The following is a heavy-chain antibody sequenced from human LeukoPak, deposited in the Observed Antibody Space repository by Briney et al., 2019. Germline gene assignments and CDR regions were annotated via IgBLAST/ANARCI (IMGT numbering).Heavy chain of an antibody. Sequence: GGSLRLSCAASGFTFSSYWMSWVRQAPGKGLEWLANIKEDGSEKYYVDSVRGRFTVSRDNARNSVYLQMNSLRAEDTAVYYCAKGGAPFAESVHWGQGSLVTVSS. D-gene: IGHD3-10*01. CDR2: IKEDGSEK. CDR3: AKGGAPFAESVH. CDR1: GFTFSSYW. J-gene: IGHJ4*02. V-gene: IGHV3-7*01.